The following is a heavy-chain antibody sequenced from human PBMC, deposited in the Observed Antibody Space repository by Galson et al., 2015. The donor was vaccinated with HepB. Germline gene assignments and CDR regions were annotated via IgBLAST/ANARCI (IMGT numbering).Heavy chain of an antibody. D-gene: IGHD6-19*01. CDR1: GGTFSSYA. J-gene: IGHJ4*02. V-gene: IGHV1-69*13. CDR3: ARAKKTSRAVTGVFDY. Sequence: SVKVSCKASGGTFSSYAISWVRQAPGQGLEWMGGIIPIFGIANYAQKFQGRVTITADESTSTAYMELSSLRSEDTAVYYCARAKKTSRAVTGVFDYWGQGTLVTVSS. CDR2: IIPIFGIA.